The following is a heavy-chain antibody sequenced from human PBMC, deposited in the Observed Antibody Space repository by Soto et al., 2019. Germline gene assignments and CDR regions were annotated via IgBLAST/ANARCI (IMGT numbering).Heavy chain of an antibody. CDR2: ISYDGSNK. CDR1: GFTFSSYG. J-gene: IGHJ6*02. V-gene: IGHV3-30*18. CDR3: AKDQAAAVYYYYGMDV. Sequence: PGGSLRLSCAASGFTFSSYGMHWVRQAPGKGLEWVAVISYDGSNKYYADSVKGRFTISRDNSKNTLYLQMNSLRAEDTAVYYCAKDQAAAVYYYYGMDVWGQGTTVTVSS. D-gene: IGHD6-13*01.